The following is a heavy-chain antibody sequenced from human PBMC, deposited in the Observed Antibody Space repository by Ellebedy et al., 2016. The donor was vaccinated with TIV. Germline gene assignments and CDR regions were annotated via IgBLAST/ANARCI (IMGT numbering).Heavy chain of an antibody. D-gene: IGHD6-19*01. Sequence: PGGSLRLSCAASGFTFSSYAMSWVRQAPGKGLEWVSTITCSGSRTDYADSVKGRFTFSRDNSKNTLYLHMNSLRAEDTAVYHCAKGTQWLGRSCFDYWGQGTLVTVSS. J-gene: IGHJ4*02. CDR3: AKGTQWLGRSCFDY. V-gene: IGHV3-23*01. CDR2: ITCSGSRT. CDR1: GFTFSSYA.